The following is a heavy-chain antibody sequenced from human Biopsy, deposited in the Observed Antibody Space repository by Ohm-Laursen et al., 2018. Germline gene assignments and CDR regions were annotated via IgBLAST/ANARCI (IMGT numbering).Heavy chain of an antibody. CDR2: SRGSGDAK. J-gene: IGHJ4*02. CDR3: AKNQAPNEGFTDHFDS. V-gene: IGHV3-23*01. D-gene: IGHD3-3*01. Sequence: GSLRLSCAATGFSFRNYAMSWVRQAPGKGLEWLAESRGSGDAKYYADSVEGRFTISKDISKNTLYLQMNSLSVDDTAIYYCAKNQAPNEGFTDHFDSWGQGTLVTVSS. CDR1: GFSFRNYA.